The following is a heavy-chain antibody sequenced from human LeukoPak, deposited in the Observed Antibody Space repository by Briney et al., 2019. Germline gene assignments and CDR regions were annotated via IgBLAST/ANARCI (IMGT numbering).Heavy chain of an antibody. CDR3: AREVSPGVWELPSYDV. CDR2: INWNGGST. D-gene: IGHD1-26*01. Sequence: PGGSLRLSCAASGFTFSSYEMNWVRQAPGKGLEWVSGINWNGGSTGYADSVKGRFTISRDNAKNSLYLQMNSLRAEDTALYYCAREVSPGVWELPSYDVWGKGTTVTVSS. CDR1: GFTFSSYE. J-gene: IGHJ6*04. V-gene: IGHV3-20*04.